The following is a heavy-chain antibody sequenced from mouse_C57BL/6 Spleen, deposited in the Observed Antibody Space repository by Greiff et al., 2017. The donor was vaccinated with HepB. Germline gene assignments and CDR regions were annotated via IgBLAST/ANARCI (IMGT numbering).Heavy chain of an antibody. Sequence: EVQLQESGPGLVKPSQSLSLTCSVTGYSITSGYYWNWIRQFPGNKLEWMGYISYDGSNNYNPSLKNRISITRDTSKNQFFLKLNSVTTEDTATYYCARSLPVYFDYWGQGTTLTVSS. CDR2: ISYDGSN. CDR1: GYSITSGYY. CDR3: ARSLPVYFDY. J-gene: IGHJ2*01. V-gene: IGHV3-6*01. D-gene: IGHD2-12*01.